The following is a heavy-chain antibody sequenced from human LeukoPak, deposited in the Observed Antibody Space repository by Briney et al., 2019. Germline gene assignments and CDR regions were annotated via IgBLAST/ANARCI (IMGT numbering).Heavy chain of an antibody. CDR2: IYADGTT. CDR3: AKDLHYWGLDY. Sequence: GGSLGLSCAASGFAVSNFYMSWVRQAPGKGLECVSVIYADGTTKDADSVKGRFTISRDISKNMLYLQMNSLRVEDTAVYYCAKDLHYWGLDYWGQGALVTVSS. V-gene: IGHV3-53*01. D-gene: IGHD2-21*01. J-gene: IGHJ4*02. CDR1: GFAVSNFY.